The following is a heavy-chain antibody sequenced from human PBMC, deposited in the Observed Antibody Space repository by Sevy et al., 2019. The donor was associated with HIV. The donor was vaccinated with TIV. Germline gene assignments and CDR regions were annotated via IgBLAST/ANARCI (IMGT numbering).Heavy chain of an antibody. V-gene: IGHV3-11*06. Sequence: GGSLRLSCAASGFTFSDYYMSWIRQAPGKGLEWVSYISISSDYKNYADSVKDRFTISRDNAKNSLYLQMNSLRAEDTAVYYCARGRGIAAVHYFDDWGQGTLVTVSS. CDR3: ARGRGIAAVHYFDD. CDR1: GFTFSDYY. D-gene: IGHD6-13*01. J-gene: IGHJ4*02. CDR2: ISISSDYK.